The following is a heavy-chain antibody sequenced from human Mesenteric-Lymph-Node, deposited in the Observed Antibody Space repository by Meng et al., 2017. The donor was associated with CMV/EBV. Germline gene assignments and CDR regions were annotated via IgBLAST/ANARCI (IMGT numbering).Heavy chain of an antibody. D-gene: IGHD2-15*01. V-gene: IGHV3-53*01. Sequence: GGSLRLSCAASGFTVSGNYMSWVRQAPGKGLEWVSVIYSGGSTYYADSVRGRFTISRETSRNTLYLQINSLRAEDTAVYYCARESEGGSGWFDPWGQGTLVTVSS. CDR1: GFTVSGNY. CDR2: IYSGGST. CDR3: ARESEGGSGWFDP. J-gene: IGHJ5*02.